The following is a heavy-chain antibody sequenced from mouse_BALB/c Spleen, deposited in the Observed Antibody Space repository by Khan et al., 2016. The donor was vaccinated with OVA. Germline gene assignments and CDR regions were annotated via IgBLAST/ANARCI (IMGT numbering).Heavy chain of an antibody. CDR1: GFTFSSYR. CDR3: ADHLTGSFAY. CDR2: ISSGGDYT. D-gene: IGHD4-1*01. J-gene: IGHJ3*01. Sequence: EVELVESGGDLVKPGGSLKLSCAASGFTFSSYRMSWVRQTPDQRLEWVASISSGGDYTYYPASVKGRFTISRDTAKNTLYLQLGDLKSEETAMYDCADHLTGSFAYWGQGTLVTVSA. V-gene: IGHV5-6*01.